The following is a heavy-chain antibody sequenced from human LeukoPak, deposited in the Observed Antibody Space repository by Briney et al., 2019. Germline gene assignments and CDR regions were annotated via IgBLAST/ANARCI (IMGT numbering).Heavy chain of an antibody. J-gene: IGHJ4*02. Sequence: SETLSLTCAVSGYSISSGYFWGWIRQPPGKGLEWIGSIWHGGTTYYNPSLKSRVTISVDTSKNQFSLKLSSVTAADTAVYYCVRPPDSSDYGAAFDCWGQGTLVTVSS. CDR3: VRPPDSSDYGAAFDC. V-gene: IGHV4-38-2*01. D-gene: IGHD4-17*01. CDR2: IWHGGTT. CDR1: GYSISSGYF.